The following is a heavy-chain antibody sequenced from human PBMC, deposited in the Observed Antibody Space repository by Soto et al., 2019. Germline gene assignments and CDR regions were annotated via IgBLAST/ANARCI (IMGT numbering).Heavy chain of an antibody. CDR2: ISAYNGNT. Sequence: QVPLVQSGPEVKKPGASVKVSCKTSGYTPTNYDIGWVRQAPGQGLEYMGWISAYNGNTNYARKLQDRVTLTTDTSTSTAYVELRSLQSDDTAIYYCARGLYRRGAYYAFDNWGQGTLVTVSS. D-gene: IGHD3-16*01. CDR1: GYTPTNYD. CDR3: ARGLYRRGAYYAFDN. J-gene: IGHJ4*02. V-gene: IGHV1-18*01.